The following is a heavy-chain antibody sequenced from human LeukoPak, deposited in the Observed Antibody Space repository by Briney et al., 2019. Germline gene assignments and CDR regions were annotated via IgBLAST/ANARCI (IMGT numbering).Heavy chain of an antibody. Sequence: SETLSLTCTVSGGSISSYYWSWIRQPPGKGLEWIGSIYYSGSTYYNPSLKSRVTISVDRSKNQFSLKLSSVTAADTAVYYCARERYGSGSEYYFDYWGQGTLVTVSS. D-gene: IGHD3-10*01. J-gene: IGHJ4*02. CDR1: GGSISSYY. V-gene: IGHV4-59*12. CDR3: ARERYGSGSEYYFDY. CDR2: IYYSGST.